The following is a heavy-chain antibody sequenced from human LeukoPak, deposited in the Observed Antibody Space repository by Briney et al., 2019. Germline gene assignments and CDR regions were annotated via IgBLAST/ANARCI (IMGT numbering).Heavy chain of an antibody. D-gene: IGHD3-3*01. CDR2: FDPEDGET. Sequence: ASVKVSCKVSGYTLTELSMHWVRQAPGKGLEWMGGFDPEDGETIYAQKFQGRVTMTEDTSTDTAYVELSSLRSEDTAVYYCATDRWALIFGVVSNWFDPWGQGTLVTVSS. CDR3: ATDRWALIFGVVSNWFDP. CDR1: GYTLTELS. J-gene: IGHJ5*02. V-gene: IGHV1-24*01.